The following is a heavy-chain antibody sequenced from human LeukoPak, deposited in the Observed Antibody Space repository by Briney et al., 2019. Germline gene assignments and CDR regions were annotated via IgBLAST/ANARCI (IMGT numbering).Heavy chain of an antibody. Sequence: EASVKVSCKASGYTFTSYDINWVRQATGQGLEWMGWMNPNSGNTGYAQKFQGRVTMTRNTSLSTAYMELSSLRSEDTAVYYCARGELLWFGEFYWFDPWGQGTLVTVSS. CDR2: MNPNSGNT. D-gene: IGHD3-10*01. J-gene: IGHJ5*02. V-gene: IGHV1-8*01. CDR1: GYTFTSYD. CDR3: ARGELLWFGEFYWFDP.